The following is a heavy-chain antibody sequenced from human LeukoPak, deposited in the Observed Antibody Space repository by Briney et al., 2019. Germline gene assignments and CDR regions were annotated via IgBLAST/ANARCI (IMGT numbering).Heavy chain of an antibody. V-gene: IGHV3-30*04. D-gene: IGHD3-10*01. Sequence: PGGSLRLSCAASGFTFSIYAMHWVRQAPGKGLEWVAVISYEGSNKYYADSVKGRFTISRDNSKNTLYLQMNSLRAEDTAVYYCARDIYYYGSELPYYFDYWGQGTLVTVSS. J-gene: IGHJ4*02. CDR2: ISYEGSNK. CDR1: GFTFSIYA. CDR3: ARDIYYYGSELPYYFDY.